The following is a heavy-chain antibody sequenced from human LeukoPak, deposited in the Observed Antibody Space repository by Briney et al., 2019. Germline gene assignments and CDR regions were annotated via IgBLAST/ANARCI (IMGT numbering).Heavy chain of an antibody. D-gene: IGHD6-19*01. V-gene: IGHV1-24*01. Sequence: ASVKVSCKASGYTFADYGLSWVRQAPGQGREWRGGFDPEDGETIYAQKFQGRVTMTEDTSTDTAYMELSSLRSEDTAVYYCATDSWGSGWRGRNEIQHWGQGTLVTVSS. CDR1: GYTFADYG. CDR2: FDPEDGET. CDR3: ATDSWGSGWRGRNEIQH. J-gene: IGHJ1*01.